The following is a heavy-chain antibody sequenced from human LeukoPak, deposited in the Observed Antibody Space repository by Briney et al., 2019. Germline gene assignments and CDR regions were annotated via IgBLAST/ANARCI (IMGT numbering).Heavy chain of an antibody. D-gene: IGHD2-2*01. Sequence: ASVKASCKTSGYTFTSSGISWVRQAPGPGLEWMGWISGHNDKTKYAEKFQGRVAMTTDTSTTTAYMEVRSLRSDDTAVYYCARDRVAVVPAGIGGRPGPWGQGTQVTVSS. CDR2: ISGHNDKT. CDR1: GYTFTSSG. J-gene: IGHJ5*02. CDR3: ARDRVAVVPAGIGGRPGP. V-gene: IGHV1-18*01.